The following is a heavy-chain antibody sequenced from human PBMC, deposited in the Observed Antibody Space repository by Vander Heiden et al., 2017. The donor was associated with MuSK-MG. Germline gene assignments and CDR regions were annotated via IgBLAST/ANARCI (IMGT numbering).Heavy chain of an antibody. CDR3: ASIRAGAGYNWFDP. J-gene: IGHJ5*02. D-gene: IGHD6-19*01. CDR1: GGFISSSSYY. V-gene: IGHV4-39*01. Sequence: QLQLQESGPGLVKPSETLSLTCTVSGGFISSSSYYWGWIRQPPGKGLEWIGSIYYSGSTYYNPSLKSRVTISVDTSKNQFSLKLSSVTAAETAVYYCASIRAGAGYNWFDPWGQGTLVTVSS. CDR2: IYYSGST.